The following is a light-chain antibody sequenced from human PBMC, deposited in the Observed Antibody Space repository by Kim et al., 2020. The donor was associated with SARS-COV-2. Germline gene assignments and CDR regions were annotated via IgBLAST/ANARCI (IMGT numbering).Light chain of an antibody. CDR3: QQYFGTPYT. CDR1: QSVLYSSNNKNY. Sequence: RATINCKSSQSVLYSSNNKNYLAWYQQHPGQPPKLLIYWASTRGSGVPDRFSGSGSGTDFTLTISSLQAEDVAIYFCQQYFGTPYTFGQGTKLEI. J-gene: IGKJ2*01. CDR2: WAS. V-gene: IGKV4-1*01.